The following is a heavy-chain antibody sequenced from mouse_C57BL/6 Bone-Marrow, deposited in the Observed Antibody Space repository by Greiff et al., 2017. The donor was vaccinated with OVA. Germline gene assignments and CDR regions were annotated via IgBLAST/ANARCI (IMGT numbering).Heavy chain of an antibody. CDR3: ARTYYDYDGGYAMDY. J-gene: IGHJ4*01. D-gene: IGHD2-4*01. CDR1: GYTLTSYW. Sequence: QVQLQQPGAELVKPGASVKLSCKASGYTLTSYWMHWVKQRPGQGLEWIGLIHPNSGSTNYNEKFKSKATLTVDKSSSTAYMQLSSLTSEDSAVYYCARTYYDYDGGYAMDYWGQGTSVTVSS. V-gene: IGHV1-64*01. CDR2: IHPNSGST.